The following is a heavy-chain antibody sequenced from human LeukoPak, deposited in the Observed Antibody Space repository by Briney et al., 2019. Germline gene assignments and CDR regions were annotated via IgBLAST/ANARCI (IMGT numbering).Heavy chain of an antibody. CDR1: GFTFSSYG. D-gene: IGHD3-3*01. V-gene: IGHV3-30*02. CDR2: IRYDGSNK. Sequence: GGSLRLSCAASGFTFSSYGLHWVRQAPGKGLEWVAFIRYDGSNKYYADSVKGRFTISRDNSKNTLYLQMNSLRAEDTAVYYCAKEGVTIFGVVTHFDYWGQGTLVTVSS. J-gene: IGHJ4*02. CDR3: AKEGVTIFGVVTHFDY.